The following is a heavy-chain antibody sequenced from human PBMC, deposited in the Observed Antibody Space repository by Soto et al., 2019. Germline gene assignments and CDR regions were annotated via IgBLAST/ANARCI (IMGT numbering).Heavy chain of an antibody. CDR2: ISYDGSNK. CDR1: GFTFSSYA. CDR3: ARTSGYCSGGSCYTRRGFDY. Sequence: PGGSLRLSCAASGFTFSSYAMHWVRQAPGKGLEWVAVISYDGSNKYYADSVKGRFTISRDNSKNTLYLQMNSLRAEDTAVYYFARTSGYCSGGSCYTRRGFDYWGQGTLVTVSS. V-gene: IGHV3-30-3*01. D-gene: IGHD2-15*01. J-gene: IGHJ4*02.